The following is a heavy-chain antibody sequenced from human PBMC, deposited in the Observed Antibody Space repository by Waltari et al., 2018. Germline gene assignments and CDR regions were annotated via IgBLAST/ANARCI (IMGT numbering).Heavy chain of an antibody. D-gene: IGHD6-19*01. CDR3: ARGAVAGAIDY. CDR2: IYYSGST. V-gene: IGHV4-39*07. J-gene: IGHJ4*02. Sequence: QLQLQESGPGLVKPSETPSLTHTAPVGSICTSSFYWGGIRRPPGKGLEWIGSIYYSGSTYYNPSLKSRVTISVDTSKNQFTLKLSSVTAADTAVYYCARGAVAGAIDYWGQGTLVTVSS. CDR1: VGSICTSSFY.